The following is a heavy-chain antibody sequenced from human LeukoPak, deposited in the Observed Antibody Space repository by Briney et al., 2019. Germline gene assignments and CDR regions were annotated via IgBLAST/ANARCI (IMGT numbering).Heavy chain of an antibody. V-gene: IGHV4-34*01. J-gene: IGHJ4*02. Sequence: PSETLSLTCAVYGGSFSGYYWSWIRQPPGKGLEWIGEINHSGSTNYNPSLKSRVTISVDTSSNHFSLKLSSVTAADTAVYYCARGLWLGDENPPYFDYWGQGILVTVSS. CDR2: INHSGST. D-gene: IGHD3-10*01. CDR1: GGSFSGYY. CDR3: ARGLWLGDENPPYFDY.